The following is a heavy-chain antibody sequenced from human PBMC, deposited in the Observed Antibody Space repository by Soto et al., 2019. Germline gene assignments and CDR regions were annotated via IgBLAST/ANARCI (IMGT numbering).Heavy chain of an antibody. CDR2: ISWNIGSI. J-gene: IGHJ4*02. Sequence: PGVSLRLSCAGSGFTFDDYAMHWVRQAPGKGLEWVSGISWNIGSIGYADSVKGRFTISRDNAKNSLYLQMNSLRAEDTALYYCAKAASGAAAGYYFDYWGQGTLVTVS. D-gene: IGHD6-13*01. V-gene: IGHV3-9*01. CDR1: GFTFDDYA. CDR3: AKAASGAAAGYYFDY.